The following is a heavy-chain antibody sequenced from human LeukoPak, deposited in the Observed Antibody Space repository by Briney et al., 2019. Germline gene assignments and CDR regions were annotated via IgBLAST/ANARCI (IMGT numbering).Heavy chain of an antibody. CDR1: GFIFSSYA. CDR3: AKEDGPQTWLVEGSFDY. J-gene: IGHJ4*02. D-gene: IGHD6-19*01. Sequence: PGGSLRLSCAASGFIFSSYAMDWVRQAPGKGLEWVSGISGSGGRTHYADSVKGRFTILRDNSKNTLYLQMNSLRAEDTAVYYCAKEDGPQTWLVEGSFDYWGQGTLVTVSS. V-gene: IGHV3-23*01. CDR2: ISGSGGRT.